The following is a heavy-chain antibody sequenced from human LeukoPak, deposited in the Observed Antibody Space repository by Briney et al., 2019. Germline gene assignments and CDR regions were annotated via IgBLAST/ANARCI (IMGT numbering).Heavy chain of an antibody. CDR2: IAYDGSRA. V-gene: IGHV3-33*01. CDR3: TRYNNDHFDY. CDR1: GFTFGGYG. D-gene: IGHD1-14*01. J-gene: IGHJ4*02. Sequence: PGRSLRLSCAGSGFTFGGYGMHWFRQTPGKGLEWVAVIAYDGSRAFYAYSVKGRFTISRDNSKNTMSVQMDDLRAEDTAVYYCTRYNNDHFDYWGQGTLVTVSS.